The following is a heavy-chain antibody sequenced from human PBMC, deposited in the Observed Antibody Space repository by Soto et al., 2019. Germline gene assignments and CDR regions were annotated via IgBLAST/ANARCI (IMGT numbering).Heavy chain of an antibody. CDR3: AKDRNLGIQLWYTPFDY. CDR2: ISYDGSNK. Sequence: GGSLRLSCAASGFTFSSYGMHWVRQAPGKGLEWVAVISYDGSNKYYADSVKGRFTISRDNSKDTLYLQMNSLRAEDTAVYYCAKDRNLGIQLWYTPFDYWGQGTLVTVSS. V-gene: IGHV3-30*18. CDR1: GFTFSSYG. J-gene: IGHJ4*02. D-gene: IGHD5-18*01.